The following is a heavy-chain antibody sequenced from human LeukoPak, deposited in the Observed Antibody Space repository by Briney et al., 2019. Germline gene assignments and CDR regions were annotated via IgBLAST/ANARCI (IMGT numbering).Heavy chain of an antibody. D-gene: IGHD4-23*01. CDR3: ARHPGYGGQLGAFDI. CDR1: GGSISSSSYY. V-gene: IGHV4-39*01. J-gene: IGHJ3*02. Sequence: SQTLSLTCTVSGGSISSSSYYWGWIRQPPGKGLEWIGSIYYSGSTYYNPSLKSRVTISVDTSKNQFSLKLSSVTAADTAVYYCARHPGYGGQLGAFDIWGQGTMVTVSS. CDR2: IYYSGST.